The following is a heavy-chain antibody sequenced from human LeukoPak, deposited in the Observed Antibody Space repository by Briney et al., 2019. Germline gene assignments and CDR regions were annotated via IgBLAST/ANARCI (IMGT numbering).Heavy chain of an antibody. J-gene: IGHJ6*03. V-gene: IGHV3-9*01. Sequence: PGGSLRLSCAASGFTFDDDAMHWVRQAPGRGLGWVSGISWNSGSIGYADSVKGRLTISRDNAKNSLYLQMNSLRAEDTALYYCAKGGSAVGRYYMDVWGKGTTVTVSS. CDR3: AKGGSAVGRYYMDV. CDR1: GFTFDDDA. CDR2: ISWNSGSI. D-gene: IGHD6-13*01.